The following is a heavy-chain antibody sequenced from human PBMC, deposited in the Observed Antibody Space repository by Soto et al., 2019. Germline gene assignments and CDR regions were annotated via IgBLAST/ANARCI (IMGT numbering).Heavy chain of an antibody. CDR2: IYYSGST. V-gene: IGHV4-59*01. CDR3: ARVRDCSGGTCYSWWFDP. Sequence: SETLSLTCSVSGGSISSYYWSWIRQAPGKGLEWIGHIYYSGSTKYNPSLKSRVTISVDTSKNQLSLKLSSVTAADTAVYYCARVRDCSGGTCYSWWFDPWGQGTLVTVSS. CDR1: GGSISSYY. J-gene: IGHJ5*02. D-gene: IGHD2-15*01.